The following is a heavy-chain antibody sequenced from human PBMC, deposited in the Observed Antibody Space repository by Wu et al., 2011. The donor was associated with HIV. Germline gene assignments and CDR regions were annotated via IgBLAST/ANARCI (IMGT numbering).Heavy chain of an antibody. CDR2: IDPNRGGT. V-gene: IGHV1-2*02. J-gene: IGHJ6*03. CDR1: GGTFSRYA. D-gene: IGHD3-22*01. CDR3: ARGSGYHFNYNYLVV. Sequence: QVQLVQSGTEVKKPGSSVKVSCKASGGTFSRYAISWVRQAPGQGLEWMGWIDPNRGGTNYAQKFQGRVTMTRDTSISTAYMELSSLRSDDTAVYYCARGSGYHFNYNYLVVWGKGTTVTVSS.